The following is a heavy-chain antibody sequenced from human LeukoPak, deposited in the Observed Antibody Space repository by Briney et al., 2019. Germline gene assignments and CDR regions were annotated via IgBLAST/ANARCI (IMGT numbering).Heavy chain of an antibody. V-gene: IGHV3-33*08. CDR3: TRYNNDHFDY. J-gene: IGHJ4*02. D-gene: IGHD1-14*01. CDR2: IAYDGSRA. Sequence: GGSLRLSCAASGFTFGSYAMSWVRQAPGKGLEWVAVIAYDGSRAFYADSVKGRFTISRDNSKNTMSVQMDDLRAEDTAVYYCTRYNNDHFDYWGQGTLVTVSS. CDR1: GFTFGSYA.